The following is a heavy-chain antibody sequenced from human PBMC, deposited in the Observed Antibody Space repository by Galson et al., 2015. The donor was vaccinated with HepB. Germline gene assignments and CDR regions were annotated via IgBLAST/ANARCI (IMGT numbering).Heavy chain of an antibody. CDR2: TYYRSKWYY. J-gene: IGHJ4*02. CDR3: ARDGLTGTTRRGPGFDC. D-gene: IGHD1-20*01. Sequence: CAISGDSVSSNTAAWNRVRQSPSRGLEWLGRTYYRSKWYYDYEVSVKSRITINADTSKNQFSLQLNSVTPEDTAVYFCARDGLTGTTRRGPGFDCWGQGTLVTVSS. V-gene: IGHV6-1*01. CDR1: GDSVSSNTAA.